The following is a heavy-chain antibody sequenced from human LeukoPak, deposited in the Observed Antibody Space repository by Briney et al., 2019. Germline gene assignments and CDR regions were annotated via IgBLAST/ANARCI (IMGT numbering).Heavy chain of an antibody. CDR2: IYPADSDI. J-gene: IGHJ4*02. CDR1: GYRFTSYW. Sequence: GESLKISFKGSGYRFTSYWIGWVRQMPGKGLGWMGTIYPADSDIRYSPSFEGQVNISADKSITTAYLQWSGLTASDTAMYYCARGNSYGYRRFDYWGQGTLVTVSS. D-gene: IGHD5-18*01. CDR3: ARGNSYGYRRFDY. V-gene: IGHV5-51*01.